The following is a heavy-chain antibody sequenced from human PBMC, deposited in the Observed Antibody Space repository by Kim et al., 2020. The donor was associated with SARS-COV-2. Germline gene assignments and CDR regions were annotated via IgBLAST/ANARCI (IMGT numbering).Heavy chain of an antibody. J-gene: IGHJ4*02. D-gene: IGHD2-8*01. Sequence: YTGNTHYNPSLKNRVTISGDTPKNQFSLNLRSVTAADTAVYYCARLNGGDYWGQGTLVLVSS. CDR3: ARLNGGDY. V-gene: IGHV4-39*01. CDR2: YTGNT.